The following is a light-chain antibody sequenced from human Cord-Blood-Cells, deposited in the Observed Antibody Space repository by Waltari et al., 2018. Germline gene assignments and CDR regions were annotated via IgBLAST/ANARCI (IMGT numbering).Light chain of an antibody. CDR3: GSYTSSSTWV. CDR1: SSDVGGFNY. Sequence: QSALTQPASVSGSPGQSITISCTGTSSDVGGFNYVSWYQQHPGKAPKRMIYDVSNRPSGVSNRFSGSKSGNTGSLTCPGLQAGDEADYYCGSYTSSSTWVFGGGTKLTGL. V-gene: IGLV2-14*01. CDR2: DVS. J-gene: IGLJ3*02.